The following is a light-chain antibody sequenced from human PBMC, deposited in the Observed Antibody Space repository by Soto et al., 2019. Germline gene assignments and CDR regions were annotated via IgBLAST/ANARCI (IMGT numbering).Light chain of an antibody. CDR1: QDVSIF. CDR3: QQRSTWLYT. CDR2: DAS. V-gene: IGKV3-11*02. Sequence: EILLAQSPATLSLSPGERATLSCKASQDVSIFIAWYQQKPGQAPRLLIHDASNRATGVPARCSGSGSGRDDTLTITSLEPEDFAVYYCQQRSTWLYTVGQGTKLEV. J-gene: IGKJ2*01.